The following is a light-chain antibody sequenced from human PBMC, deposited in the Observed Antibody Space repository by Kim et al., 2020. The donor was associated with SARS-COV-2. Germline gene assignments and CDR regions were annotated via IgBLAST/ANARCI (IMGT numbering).Light chain of an antibody. J-gene: IGLJ2*01. V-gene: IGLV2-8*01. Sequence: QSVLTQPPSASGSPGQSVTISCTGTSSDVGGYNHVSWYQHHPGKAPKLIIFEVNKRPSGVPDRFSGSKSGNTASLTVSGLQAADEANYYCSSYGGSNNLLFGGGTQLTVL. CDR1: SSDVGGYNH. CDR3: SSYGGSNNLL. CDR2: EVN.